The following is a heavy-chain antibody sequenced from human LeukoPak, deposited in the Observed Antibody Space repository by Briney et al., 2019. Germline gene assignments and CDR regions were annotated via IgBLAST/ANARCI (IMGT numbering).Heavy chain of an antibody. CDR1: GDSISSYY. D-gene: IGHD6-19*01. J-gene: IGHJ5*02. CDR3: ARSPHNSAWYEKWFDP. CDR2: IYYSGTT. V-gene: IGHV4-59*01. Sequence: NPSETLSLTCTVSGDSISSYYWSWIRQPPGKGLEWIGYIYYSGTTNYNPSLKSRVTISVDTSKNQFSLKLSSVTAADTAVFYCARSPHNSAWYEKWFDPWGQGTLVTVSS.